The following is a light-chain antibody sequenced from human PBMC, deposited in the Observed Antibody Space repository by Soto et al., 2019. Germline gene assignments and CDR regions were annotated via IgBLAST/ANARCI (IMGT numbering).Light chain of an antibody. CDR1: QSVSSNY. V-gene: IGKV3-20*01. Sequence: EIVWTQSPATLSFSPGERPTLSSRASQSVSSNYLAWYQQKPGQAPRLLIHGASSRATGIPDRFSGSGSGTDFTLTISRLEPEDFAVYYCQQYGSSRTFGQGTKVDIK. CDR3: QQYGSSRT. J-gene: IGKJ1*01. CDR2: GAS.